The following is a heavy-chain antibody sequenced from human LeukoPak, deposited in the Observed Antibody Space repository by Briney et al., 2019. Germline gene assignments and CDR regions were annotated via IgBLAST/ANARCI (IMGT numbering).Heavy chain of an antibody. V-gene: IGHV1-69*04. CDR1: GGTFSSYA. CDR3: SGGYCSSTSCLYDY. J-gene: IGHJ4*02. D-gene: IGHD2-2*01. CDR2: IIPILGIA. Sequence: ASVKVSCKASGGTFSSYAISWVRQAPGQGLEWMGRIIPILGIAHYAQKFQGRVTITADKSTSTAYMELSSLRSEDTAVYYCSGGYCSSTSCLYDYWGQGTLVTVSS.